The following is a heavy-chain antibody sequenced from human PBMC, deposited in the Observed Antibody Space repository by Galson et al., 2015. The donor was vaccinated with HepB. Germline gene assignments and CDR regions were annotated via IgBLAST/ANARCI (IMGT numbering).Heavy chain of an antibody. V-gene: IGHV2-70*11. CDR2: IDWDDDE. D-gene: IGHD3-9*01. CDR3: ARTPGGRDILTADDFDI. Sequence: TTSGMCVSWIRQPPGKALEWLARIDWDDDEYYSSSLKTRLTISKDTSKNQVVLTMANMDPVDTATYYCARTPGGRDILTADDFDIWGQGTMVTVSS. J-gene: IGHJ3*02. CDR1: TTSGMC.